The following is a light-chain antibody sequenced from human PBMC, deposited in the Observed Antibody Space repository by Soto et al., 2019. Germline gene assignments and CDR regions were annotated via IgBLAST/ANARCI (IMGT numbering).Light chain of an antibody. Sequence: EIVLTQSPGTLSLSPGERATLSCRASHSVSRTYLAWYQQKPGQAPRLPIYGTSDRATGTPDRFSGSGSGTDFTLTISRLEPEDSAVYYCQQFDDSVTFGQGTRLEIK. CDR1: HSVSRTY. CDR2: GTS. J-gene: IGKJ5*01. V-gene: IGKV3-20*01. CDR3: QQFDDSVT.